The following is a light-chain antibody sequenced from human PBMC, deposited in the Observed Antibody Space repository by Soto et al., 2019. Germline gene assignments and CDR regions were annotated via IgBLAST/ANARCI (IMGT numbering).Light chain of an antibody. CDR1: HDIKNY. Sequence: IQMTQSPSSLSASVGDRVTLTCQASHDIKNYLIWYQQKPGRAPKLLIYDASSLGAGVSSRFSGSGSGTHFTLTITSLQPEDIATYYCQQFDSVPCTFGQGTKLEI. V-gene: IGKV1-33*01. CDR2: DAS. J-gene: IGKJ2*02. CDR3: QQFDSVPCT.